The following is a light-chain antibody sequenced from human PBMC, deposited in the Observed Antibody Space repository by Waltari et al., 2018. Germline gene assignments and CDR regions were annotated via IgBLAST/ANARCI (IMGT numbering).Light chain of an antibody. CDR2: VAS. V-gene: IGKV3-20*01. CDR1: QSVSSSY. CDR3: QQYGSSPPWT. J-gene: IGKJ1*01. Sequence: EIVLTQSPGTLSLSPGERATLSCRASQSVSSSYLAWYQQKPGQATRLLLYVASSRATGIPDRFSGSGSGTDFTLTISRLEPEDFAVYYCQQYGSSPPWTFGQGTKVEIK.